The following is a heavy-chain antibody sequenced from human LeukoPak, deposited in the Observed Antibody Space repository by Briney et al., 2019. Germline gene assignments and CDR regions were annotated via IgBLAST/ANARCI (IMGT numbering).Heavy chain of an antibody. CDR2: IIPVFGTG. Sequence: SVKVSCKASGGTFKNFGISWLRHAPGQGPEWMGGIIPVFGTGDYSKKFQGRLTITSDESTTTAYMELSSLSSEDTAVYYCARGKRELLQLYHFDFWGQGTLVTVSS. V-gene: IGHV1-69*13. CDR3: ARGKRELLQLYHFDF. CDR1: GGTFKNFG. J-gene: IGHJ4*02. D-gene: IGHD1-26*01.